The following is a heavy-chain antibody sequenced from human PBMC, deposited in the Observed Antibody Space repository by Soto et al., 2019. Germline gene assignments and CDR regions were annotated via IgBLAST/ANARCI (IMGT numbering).Heavy chain of an antibody. V-gene: IGHV3-30-3*01. Sequence: QVQLVASGGGVVQPGRSLRLSCAASGFTFSSYAMHWVRQAPGKGLEWVAVISYDGSNKYYADSVKGRFTISRDNSKNTLYLQMNSLRAEDTAVYYCARVKPRIAVAGTLDYWGQGTLATVSS. CDR1: GFTFSSYA. CDR3: ARVKPRIAVAGTLDY. CDR2: ISYDGSNK. D-gene: IGHD6-19*01. J-gene: IGHJ4*02.